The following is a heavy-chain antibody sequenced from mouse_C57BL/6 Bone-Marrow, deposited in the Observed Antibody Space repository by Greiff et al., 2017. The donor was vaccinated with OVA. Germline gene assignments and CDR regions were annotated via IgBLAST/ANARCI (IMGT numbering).Heavy chain of an antibody. CDR2: IAPSDSYI. CDR1: GYTFTNYW. Sequence: QVQLQQPGAELVRPGPSVKLSCKASGYTFTNYWMHWVKQRPGQGLEWIGVIAPSDSYINYNQKFKGRATLTVDTSSSTAYMHLSSLTSEESAVYYCAHYGSRLYLQYWGQGTSLTVSS. CDR3: AHYGSRLYLQY. J-gene: IGHJ2*02. V-gene: IGHV1-59*01. D-gene: IGHD1-1*01.